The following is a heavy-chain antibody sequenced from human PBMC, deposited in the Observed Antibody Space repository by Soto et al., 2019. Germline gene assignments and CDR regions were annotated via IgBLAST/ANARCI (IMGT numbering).Heavy chain of an antibody. D-gene: IGHD3-9*01. CDR3: ARDLRPIRYFDWFINWFDP. Sequence: ASVKVSCKASGYTFTSYGISWVRQAPGQGLEWMGWISAYNGNTNYAQKLQGRVTMTTDTSTSTAYMELRSLRSDDTAVYYCARDLRPIRYFDWFINWFDPRGQGTLVTVSS. CDR2: ISAYNGNT. CDR1: GYTFTSYG. V-gene: IGHV1-18*01. J-gene: IGHJ5*02.